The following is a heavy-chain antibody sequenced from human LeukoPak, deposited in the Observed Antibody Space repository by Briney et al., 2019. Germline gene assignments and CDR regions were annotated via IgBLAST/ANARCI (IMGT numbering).Heavy chain of an antibody. CDR2: IIPIFGTA. D-gene: IGHD3-3*01. CDR3: ARIRFYDFWSGYYWFDP. CDR1: GGTFSSYA. Sequence: SVKVSCKASGGTFSSYAISWVRQAPGQGLEWMGGIIPIFGTANYAQKFQGRVTITADESTSTAYMELRSLRSAATAGYYCARIRFYDFWSGYYWFDPWGQGTLVTVSS. V-gene: IGHV1-69*13. J-gene: IGHJ5*02.